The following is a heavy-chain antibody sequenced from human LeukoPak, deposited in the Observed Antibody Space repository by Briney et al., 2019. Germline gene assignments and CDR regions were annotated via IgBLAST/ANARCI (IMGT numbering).Heavy chain of an antibody. CDR2: IYHSRST. CDR1: GGSISSSSYY. V-gene: IGHV4-39*01. Sequence: PSETLSLACTVSGGSISSSSYYWGWIRQAPGKVLEWIGSIYHSRSTHYHPSLKSRVTISVDTSKNQFSLDLSSVTAADTAVYYCARVGVGGPYYYMDVWGKGTTVTVSS. J-gene: IGHJ6*03. CDR3: ARVGVGGPYYYMDV. D-gene: IGHD1-26*01.